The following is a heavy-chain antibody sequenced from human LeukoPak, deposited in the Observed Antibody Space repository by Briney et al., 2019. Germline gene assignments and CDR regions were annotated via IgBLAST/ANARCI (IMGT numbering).Heavy chain of an antibody. V-gene: IGHV4-34*01. CDR3: ARGEWLRSWFGY. D-gene: IGHD5-12*01. Sequence: SETLSLTCAVYGGSFSGYYWSWIRQPPGKGLEWIGEINHSGSTNYNPSLKSRVTTSVDTSKNQFSLKLSSVTAADTAVYYCARGEWLRSWFGYWGQGTLVTVSS. CDR1: GGSFSGYY. J-gene: IGHJ4*02. CDR2: INHSGST.